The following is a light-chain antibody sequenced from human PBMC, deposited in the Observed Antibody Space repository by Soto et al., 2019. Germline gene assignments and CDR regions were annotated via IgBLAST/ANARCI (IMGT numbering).Light chain of an antibody. CDR1: TSSIGSNY. Sequence: QAVVTQPPSASGTPGQRVTISCSGSTSSIGSNYVYWYQQLPGTAPKLLIYSNNQRPSGVPDRFSGSKSATSASLAIGGLRSEDEADYYCAAWDDSLSGWVFGGGTKLTVL. CDR3: AAWDDSLSGWV. J-gene: IGLJ3*02. CDR2: SNN. V-gene: IGLV1-47*01.